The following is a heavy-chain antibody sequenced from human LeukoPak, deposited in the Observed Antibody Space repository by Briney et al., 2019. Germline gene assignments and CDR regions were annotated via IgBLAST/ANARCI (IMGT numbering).Heavy chain of an antibody. J-gene: IGHJ3*02. D-gene: IGHD6-19*01. Sequence: SETLSLTCTVSGGSISSSSYYWGWTRQPPGKGLEWIGSIYYSGSTNYNPSLKSRVTISVDTSKNQFSLKLSSVTAADTAVYYCARGRTAVAGPGAFDIWGQGTMVTVSS. CDR1: GGSISSSSYY. CDR2: IYYSGST. V-gene: IGHV4-39*07. CDR3: ARGRTAVAGPGAFDI.